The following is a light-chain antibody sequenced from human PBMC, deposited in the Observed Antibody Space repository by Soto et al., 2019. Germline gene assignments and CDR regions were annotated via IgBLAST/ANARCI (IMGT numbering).Light chain of an antibody. J-gene: IGLJ3*02. CDR2: EVS. Sequence: QSALTQPASVSGSPGQSITISCTGTSSDVGGYNYVSWYQQQSGKAPKLMIHEVSNRPSGVSNRFSGSKSGNTASLTISGLQAEDEAIYYCNSYTSTPTPWVFGGGTKLTVL. V-gene: IGLV2-14*01. CDR1: SSDVGGYNY. CDR3: NSYTSTPTPWV.